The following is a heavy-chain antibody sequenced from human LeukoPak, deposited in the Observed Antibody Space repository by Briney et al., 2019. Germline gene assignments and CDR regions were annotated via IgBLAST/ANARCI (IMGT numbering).Heavy chain of an antibody. CDR1: GGSISSYY. J-gene: IGHJ4*02. CDR3: ARDGPLNYYDSSGYYSR. Sequence: SETLSLTCTVSGGSISSYYWSWIRQPPGKGLEWIGYIYYSGSTNYNPSLKSRVTISVDTSKNQFSLKLYSVTAADTAVYYCARDGPLNYYDSSGYYSRWGQGTLVTVSS. V-gene: IGHV4-59*12. D-gene: IGHD3-22*01. CDR2: IYYSGST.